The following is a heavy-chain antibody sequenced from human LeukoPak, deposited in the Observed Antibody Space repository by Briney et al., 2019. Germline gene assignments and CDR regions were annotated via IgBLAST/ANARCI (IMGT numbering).Heavy chain of an antibody. CDR3: ARDKYSHGPAGY. Sequence: SVKVSCKASGGTFSSYAISWVRQAPGQGLEWMGGIIPIFGTANYAQKFQGRVTITADESTSTAYMELSSLRSEDTAVYYCARDKYSHGPAGYWGQGTLVTVSS. CDR1: GGTFSSYA. V-gene: IGHV1-69*13. J-gene: IGHJ4*02. D-gene: IGHD5-18*01. CDR2: IIPIFGTA.